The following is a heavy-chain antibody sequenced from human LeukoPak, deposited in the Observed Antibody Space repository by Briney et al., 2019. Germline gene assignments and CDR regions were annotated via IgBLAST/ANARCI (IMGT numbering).Heavy chain of an antibody. D-gene: IGHD5-12*01. CDR2: IIGSTGST. CDR1: GFTFSNYA. J-gene: IGHJ4*02. V-gene: IGHV3-23*01. Sequence: PGGSLGLSCAPSGFTFSNYAMSWVRQAPGKGLEWVSLIIGSTGSTFYADSVKGRFTISRDNSKNTLYLQMNSLRAEDTAVYYCAKGGYDYVEIGYFDYWGQGTLVTVSS. CDR3: AKGGYDYVEIGYFDY.